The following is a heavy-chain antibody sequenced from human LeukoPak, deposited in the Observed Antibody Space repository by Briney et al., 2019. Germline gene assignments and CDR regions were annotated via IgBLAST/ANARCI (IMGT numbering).Heavy chain of an antibody. CDR3: AREGGGICSGFSCPGVDY. V-gene: IGHV3-33*01. J-gene: IGHJ4*02. D-gene: IGHD2-15*01. Sequence: GKSLRLSCVSSGFSFSSFGMHWVRPAPGKGLEWVAGVWFDGSNENYSEFVKGRGTISRDNSKNTLYLEITGLRAEDSALYYCAREGGGICSGFSCPGVDYWGRGTLVTVSS. CDR2: VWFDGSNE. CDR1: GFSFSSFG.